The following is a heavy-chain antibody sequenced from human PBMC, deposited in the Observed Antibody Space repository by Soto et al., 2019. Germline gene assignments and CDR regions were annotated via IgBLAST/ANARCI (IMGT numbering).Heavy chain of an antibody. CDR3: ARVGYYYGSGSYLFDP. Sequence: QVQLVQSGGEVKKPGASVKVSCKASGYTFTSHSISWVRRAPGEGLEWVGWISGYNGYTNYAQNFKGRVTMTTDASTSTAYRELRSLRPDDTAVYYCARVGYYYGSGSYLFDPWGQGTLVTVSS. D-gene: IGHD3-10*01. CDR2: ISGYNGYT. J-gene: IGHJ5*02. CDR1: GYTFTSHS. V-gene: IGHV1-18*01.